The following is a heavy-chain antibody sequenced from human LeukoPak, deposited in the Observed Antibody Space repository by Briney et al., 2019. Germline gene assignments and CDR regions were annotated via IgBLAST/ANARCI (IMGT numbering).Heavy chain of an antibody. CDR3: AREGYDYAWGSYRPYYFDY. J-gene: IGHJ4*02. D-gene: IGHD3-16*02. Sequence: SETLSLTCAVYGGSFSGYYWSWIRQPPGKGLEWIGEINHSGSTNYNPSLKSRVTISVDTSKNQFSLKLSSVTAADTAVYYCAREGYDYAWGSYRPYYFDYWGQGTLVTVSS. V-gene: IGHV4-34*01. CDR2: INHSGST. CDR1: GGSFSGYY.